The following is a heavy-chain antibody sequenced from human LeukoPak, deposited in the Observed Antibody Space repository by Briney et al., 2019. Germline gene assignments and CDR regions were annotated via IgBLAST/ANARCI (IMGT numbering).Heavy chain of an antibody. J-gene: IGHJ6*02. CDR1: GGSFSGYY. CDR3: ARGVKVPIVVVPAAIDGHYYYYYGMDV. V-gene: IGHV4-34*01. CDR2: INHSGST. Sequence: SETLSLTCAVYGGSFSGYYWSWIRQPPGKGREWIGEINHSGSTNYNPSLKSRVTISVDTSKNQFPLKLSSVTAADTAVYYCARGVKVPIVVVPAAIDGHYYYYYGMDVWGQGTTVTVSS. D-gene: IGHD2-2*01.